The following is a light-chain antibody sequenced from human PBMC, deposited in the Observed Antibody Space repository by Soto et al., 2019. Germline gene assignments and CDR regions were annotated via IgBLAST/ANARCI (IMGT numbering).Light chain of an antibody. V-gene: IGLV2-8*01. Sequence: QSALTQPPSASGSRGQSVTISCTGTSSDVGGYNYVSWYQQHPGKAPKLMIYEVSKRPSGVPDRFSGSKSGNTASLTVSGLQAEDEADFYCSSYAGSGSIAFGTGTKVTVL. CDR1: SSDVGGYNY. CDR3: SSYAGSGSIA. J-gene: IGLJ1*01. CDR2: EVS.